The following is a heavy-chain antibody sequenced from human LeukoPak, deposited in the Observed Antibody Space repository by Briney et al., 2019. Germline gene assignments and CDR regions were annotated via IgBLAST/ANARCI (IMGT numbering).Heavy chain of an antibody. D-gene: IGHD5-12*01. CDR3: ARDIGVDIVATTAGDH. CDR2: ISAYNGNT. J-gene: IGHJ4*02. Sequence: ASVKVSCKASGYTFTSYGISWVRQAPGQGLEWMGWISAYNGNTNYAQKLQGRVTMTTDTSTSTAYMELRSLRSDDTAVYHCARDIGVDIVATTAGDHWGQGTLVTVSS. V-gene: IGHV1-18*01. CDR1: GYTFTSYG.